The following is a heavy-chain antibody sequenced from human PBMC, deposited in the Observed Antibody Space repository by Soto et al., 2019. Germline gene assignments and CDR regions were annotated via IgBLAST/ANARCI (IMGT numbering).Heavy chain of an antibody. CDR2: IYYSGST. J-gene: IGHJ4*02. CDR1: GGSISSYY. V-gene: IGHV4-59*01. CDR3: ARRRYDFWSGYLDY. Sequence: SETLSLTCTVAGGSISSYYWSWIRQPPGKGLEWIGYIYYSGSTNYNPSLKSRVTISVDTSKNQFSLKLSSVTAADTAVYYCARRRYDFWSGYLDYWGQGTLVTVSA. D-gene: IGHD3-3*01.